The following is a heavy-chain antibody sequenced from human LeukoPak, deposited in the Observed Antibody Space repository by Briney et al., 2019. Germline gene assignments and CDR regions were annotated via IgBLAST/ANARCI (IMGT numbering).Heavy chain of an antibody. CDR3: AVNLTRHTFDT. D-gene: IGHD1-1*01. J-gene: IGHJ3*02. Sequence: PSETLSLTCTVSGGSISTYYWSWIRQPPGTGLEWIGSIYYSGSTNYNPSLKSRDTISVDTSKNQFSLELSSVTAADTAVYYCAVNLTRHTFDTWGQGTMVTVSS. CDR2: IYYSGST. V-gene: IGHV4-59*08. CDR1: GGSISTYY.